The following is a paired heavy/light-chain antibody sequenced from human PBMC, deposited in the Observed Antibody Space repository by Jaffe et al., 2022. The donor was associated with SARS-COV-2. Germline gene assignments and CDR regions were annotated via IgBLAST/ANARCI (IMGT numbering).Light chain of an antibody. J-gene: IGLJ3*02. V-gene: IGLV2-14*01. Sequence: QSALTQPASVSGSPGQSITISCNGTSSDVGAYHHVSWHQQHPGKAPKLMIYDISHRPSGVSDRFSGSKSANTASLTISGLQAEDEADYYCSSYTRSSTWLFGGGTKVTVL. CDR1: SSDVGAYHH. CDR2: DIS. CDR3: SSYTRSSTWL.
Heavy chain of an antibody. Sequence: QVQLQESGPGLVKPSQTLSLTCTVSGGSISSGGGTYYWNWIRQPAGKGLEWIGRIYASGSTNYNPSLKSRVTISVDTSKNQYSLKLTSVTAADSAVYYCVQRGDYAGFDPWGQGTLVTVSS. V-gene: IGHV4-61*02. CDR3: VQRGDYAGFDP. J-gene: IGHJ5*02. D-gene: IGHD4-17*01. CDR2: IYASGST. CDR1: GGSISSGGGTYY.